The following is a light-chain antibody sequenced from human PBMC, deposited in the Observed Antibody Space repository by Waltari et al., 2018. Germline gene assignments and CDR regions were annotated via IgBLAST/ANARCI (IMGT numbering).Light chain of an antibody. V-gene: IGKV1-5*03. Sequence: DIQMTQSPSTLSASVGDRVTITCRASQSISSWLAWYQQRPGKAPKLLIYKASTLESGVPSRFSGSGSGTKFTLTISSLQPDDFATYYCQQYNSDWTFGQGTKVEIK. CDR1: QSISSW. CDR3: QQYNSDWT. CDR2: KAS. J-gene: IGKJ1*01.